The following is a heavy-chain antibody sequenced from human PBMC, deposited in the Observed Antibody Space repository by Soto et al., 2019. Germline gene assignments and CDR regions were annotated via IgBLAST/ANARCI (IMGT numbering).Heavy chain of an antibody. D-gene: IGHD1-26*01. CDR3: ARVDTSMGATCVSY. V-gene: IGHV4-31*03. CDR1: GGSISSGGYY. J-gene: IGHJ4*02. CDR2: IYYSGST. Sequence: QVQLQESGPGLVKPSQTLSLTCTVSGGSISSGGYYWSWIRQHPGKGLEWMGYIYYSGSTYYNPSLKSRVTISVDTSKNQFSLKLSSVTAADTAVYYCARVDTSMGATCVSYWGQGTLVTVSS.